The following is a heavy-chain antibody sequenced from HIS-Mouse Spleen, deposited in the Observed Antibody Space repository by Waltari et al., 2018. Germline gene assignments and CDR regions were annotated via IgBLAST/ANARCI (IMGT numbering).Heavy chain of an antibody. CDR3: AREIPYSSSWYDWYFDL. D-gene: IGHD6-13*01. V-gene: IGHV4-39*07. CDR1: GGSISSCSSH. CDR2: IYYSGRT. Sequence: QLQLQESGPGLVKPSATLSLTCTVSGGSISSCSSHWRWIGQPPGKGLEWIGSIYYSGRTYYNPSIKSRVTISVDTSKNQFSLKLSSVTAADTAVYYCAREIPYSSSWYDWYFDLWGRGTLVTVSS. J-gene: IGHJ2*01.